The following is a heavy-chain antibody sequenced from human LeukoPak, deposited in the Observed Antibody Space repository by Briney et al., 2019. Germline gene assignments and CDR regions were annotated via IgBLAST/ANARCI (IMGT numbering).Heavy chain of an antibody. CDR3: ARWGAYPGTGFDY. CDR1: GFTFSSYW. J-gene: IGHJ4*02. CDR2: IKQDGSEK. V-gene: IGHV3-7*03. D-gene: IGHD1-26*01. Sequence: PGGSLRLSCAASGFTFSSYWMSWVRQAPGKGLEWVANIKQDGSEKYYVDSVKGRFTISRDNAKNSLYLQMNSLRAEDTAVYYCARWGAYPGTGFDYWGQGTLVTVSS.